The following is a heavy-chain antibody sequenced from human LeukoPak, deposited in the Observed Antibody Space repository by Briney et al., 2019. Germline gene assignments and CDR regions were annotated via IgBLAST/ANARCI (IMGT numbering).Heavy chain of an antibody. D-gene: IGHD6-13*01. V-gene: IGHV3-21*01. CDR3: ARDSHSSSWYSEFDY. J-gene: IGHJ4*02. CDR1: GFTFSSYS. Sequence: GGSLRLSCAASGFTFSSYSMNWVRQAPGKGLEWVSSINILSNYIYYADSVKGRITISRDNAKDSLYLQMNSLRAEDTAVYYCARDSHSSSWYSEFDYWGQGTLVTVSS. CDR2: INILSNYI.